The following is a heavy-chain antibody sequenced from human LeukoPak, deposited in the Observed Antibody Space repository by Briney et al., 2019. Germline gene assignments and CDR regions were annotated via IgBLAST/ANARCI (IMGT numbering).Heavy chain of an antibody. D-gene: IGHD1-14*01. CDR3: ARVKANLDY. V-gene: IGHV3-21*01. CDR1: GFTFSSFS. J-gene: IGHJ4*02. Sequence: PGGSLRLSCAASGFTFSSFSMNWVRQAPGKGLEWVSSITSSSNYIYYADSVKGRFTISRDNAKNSLYLQMNSLRAEDTAVYYCARVKANLDYWGQGTLVTVSS. CDR2: ITSSSNYI.